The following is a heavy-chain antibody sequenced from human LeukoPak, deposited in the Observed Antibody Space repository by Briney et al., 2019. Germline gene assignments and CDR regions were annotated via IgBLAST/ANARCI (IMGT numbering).Heavy chain of an antibody. D-gene: IGHD5-12*01. Sequence: PSETLSLTCAVYGGSFSGYYWSWIRQPPGKGLEWIGEINHSGSTNYNPSLKSRVTISVDTSKNQFSLKLSSVTAADTAVYYCARGSEVDIVATAHFDYWGQGTLVTVSS. CDR2: INHSGST. V-gene: IGHV4-34*01. CDR1: GGSFSGYY. CDR3: ARGSEVDIVATAHFDY. J-gene: IGHJ4*02.